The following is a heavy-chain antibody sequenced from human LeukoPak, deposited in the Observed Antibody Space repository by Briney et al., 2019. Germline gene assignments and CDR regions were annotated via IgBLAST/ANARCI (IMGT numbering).Heavy chain of an antibody. CDR1: GFDFSNYG. V-gene: IGHV3-30*18. D-gene: IGHD1-26*01. CDR2: ISSDGSEE. J-gene: IGHJ4*02. CDR3: AKDKGREGDY. Sequence: GGSLRLSCAVSGFDFSNYGMHWVRQAQGKGREWVAVISSDGSEEYYADSVKGRFTIFRDNSKKTLYLQMNSLRVEDTAVYYCAKDKGREGDYWGQGNLVTVSS.